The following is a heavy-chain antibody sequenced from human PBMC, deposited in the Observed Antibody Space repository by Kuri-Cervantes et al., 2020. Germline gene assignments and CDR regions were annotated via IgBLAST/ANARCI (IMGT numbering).Heavy chain of an antibody. J-gene: IGHJ4*02. D-gene: IGHD3-22*01. Sequence: GGSLRLSCAASGFTFSSYAMSWVRQAPGKGLEWVSAISGSGGSTYYADSVKGRFTISRDNSKNTLYLQMNSLRAEDTAVYYCARVNYYDSSPMYWGQGTLVTVSS. CDR1: GFTFSSYA. CDR3: ARVNYYDSSPMY. CDR2: ISGSGGST. V-gene: IGHV3-23*01.